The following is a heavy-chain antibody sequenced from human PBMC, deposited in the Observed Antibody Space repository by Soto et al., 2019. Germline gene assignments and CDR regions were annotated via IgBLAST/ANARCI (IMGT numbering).Heavy chain of an antibody. D-gene: IGHD6-6*01. Sequence: GGSLRLSCAASGFTVSSNYMSWVRQAPGKGLEWVAAMYSGGSTSYTDSVKGRFTISRDNSKNTLHLQMNSLRADDTAVYYCARHSSSSFDPWGQGTLVTVSS. CDR2: MYSGGST. CDR1: GFTVSSNY. CDR3: ARHSSSSFDP. J-gene: IGHJ5*02. V-gene: IGHV3-53*01.